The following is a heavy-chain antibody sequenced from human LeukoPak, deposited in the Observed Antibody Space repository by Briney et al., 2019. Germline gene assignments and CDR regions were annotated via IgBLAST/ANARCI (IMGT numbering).Heavy chain of an antibody. CDR2: ISYDGTIR. CDR1: GFTFTNYW. Sequence: GGSLRLSCAASGFTFTNYWMHWVRQAPGKGLEWVAVISYDGTIRNYADSVKGRFTISRDNSKNTLYLQMNSLTAEDTALYYCAKGGCSSTTCYLANPWGQGTLVTVSS. J-gene: IGHJ5*02. CDR3: AKGGCSSTTCYLANP. D-gene: IGHD2-2*01. V-gene: IGHV3-30*18.